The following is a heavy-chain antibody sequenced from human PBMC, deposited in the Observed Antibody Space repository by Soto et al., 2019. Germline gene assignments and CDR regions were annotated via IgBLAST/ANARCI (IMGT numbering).Heavy chain of an antibody. CDR1: GFTFSSSW. J-gene: IGHJ4*02. CDR3: ARGPTGWFGYDY. Sequence: EVQLVESGGGLVQPGGSLRLSCAASGFTFSSSWMHWVRQGPGKGLVWVSRINSGATTTNYADSVKGRFTISRDNAKNTLSLQMDSLTAEDTAVYYCARGPTGWFGYDYWGQGTLVTVSS. CDR2: INSGATTT. D-gene: IGHD3-10*01. V-gene: IGHV3-74*01.